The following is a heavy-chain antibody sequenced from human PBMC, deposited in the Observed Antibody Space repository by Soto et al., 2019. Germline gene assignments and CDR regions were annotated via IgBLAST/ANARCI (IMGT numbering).Heavy chain of an antibody. CDR2: IYYSGRT. CDR1: EGSISSISYY. CDR3: ERAQGNYYYYVMNV. J-gene: IGHJ6*02. Sequence: SETMCLTRTVSEGSISSISYYWGWIRPPPGKGLEWIGSIYYSGRTYYNPSLKSRITISVDTSKNQFSLKLSSVTAADTAVYYCERAQGNYYYYVMNVWGQGTTVTVS. V-gene: IGHV4-39*01.